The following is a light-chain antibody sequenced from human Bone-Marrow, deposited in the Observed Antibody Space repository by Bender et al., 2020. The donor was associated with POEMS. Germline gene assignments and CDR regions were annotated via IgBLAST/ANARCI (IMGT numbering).Light chain of an antibody. J-gene: IGLJ1*01. CDR1: SSDVGRYNL. Sequence: QSALTQPRSVSGSPGQAVTIPCTGTSSDVGRYNLVSWYQQHPGKVPKLMIFDVSNRPSGVSHRFSGSKSGNTASLTISGLQAEDETNYYCSSYASSSLLVFGTGTKVTVL. V-gene: IGLV2-14*03. CDR2: DVS. CDR3: SSYASSSLLV.